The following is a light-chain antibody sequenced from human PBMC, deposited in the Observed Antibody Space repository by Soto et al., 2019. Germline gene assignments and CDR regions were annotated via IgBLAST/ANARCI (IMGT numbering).Light chain of an antibody. CDR3: LQYNNCPPETWT. J-gene: IGKJ1*01. CDR2: GAS. Sequence: EIVMTQSPATLSASPGERATLSCRASQSVSSNLAWYQHKPGKAPRLLINGASTMATGIPGRFSGSGSGTEFTLTIRSIHSEDIAVYFCLQYNNCPPETWTFGPGTKVEIK. V-gene: IGKV3-15*01. CDR1: QSVSSN.